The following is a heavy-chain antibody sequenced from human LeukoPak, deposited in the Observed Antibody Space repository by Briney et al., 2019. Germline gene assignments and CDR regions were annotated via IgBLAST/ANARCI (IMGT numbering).Heavy chain of an antibody. D-gene: IGHD3-22*01. J-gene: IGHJ4*02. CDR3: ARDPYYYDEYYFDY. CDR2: ISAYDGNT. CDR1: GYTFASYG. Sequence: ASVKVSCKASGYTFASYGISWVRQAPGQGLEWMGWISAYDGNTNYAQKLQGRVTMTTDASTSIVYMELRSLKSDDTAVYYCARDPYYYDEYYFDYWGQGTLVTVSS. V-gene: IGHV1-18*01.